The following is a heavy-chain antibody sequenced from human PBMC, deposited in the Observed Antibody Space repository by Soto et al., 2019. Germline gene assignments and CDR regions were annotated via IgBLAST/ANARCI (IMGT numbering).Heavy chain of an antibody. V-gene: IGHV4-34*01. CDR1: GGSFSGYY. CDR2: INHSGST. D-gene: IGHD3-10*01. J-gene: IGHJ2*01. Sequence: SETLSLTCAVYGGSFSGYYWSWIRQPPGKGLEWIGEINHSGSTNYNPSLKSRVTISVDTSKNQFSLKLSSVTAADTAVYYCARGCAAYYGSGSYVRRTDWYFDLWGRGTLVTVSS. CDR3: ARGCAAYYGSGSYVRRTDWYFDL.